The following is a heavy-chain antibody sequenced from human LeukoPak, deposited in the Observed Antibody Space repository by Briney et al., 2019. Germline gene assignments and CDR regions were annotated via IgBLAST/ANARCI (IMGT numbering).Heavy chain of an antibody. CDR3: ARDQEWPIRYNWFDP. CDR2: INHSGST. J-gene: IGHJ5*02. V-gene: IGHV4-34*01. Sequence: PSETLSLTCAVYGGSFSDYYWSWIRQPPGNGLEWIGEINHSGSTNYNPSLKSRVTISVDTSKNQFSLKLSSVTAADTAVYYCARDQEWPIRYNWFDPWGQGTLVTVSS. D-gene: IGHD3-3*01. CDR1: GGSFSDYY.